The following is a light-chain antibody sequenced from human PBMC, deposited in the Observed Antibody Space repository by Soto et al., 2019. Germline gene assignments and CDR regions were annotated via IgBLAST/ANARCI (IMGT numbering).Light chain of an antibody. Sequence: DIGMTRSPLSLPVTPGEPASISCRSSQSLLHSNGYNYLDWYLQKPGQSPQLLIYLGSNRASGVPDRFSGSGSGTDFTLKISRVEAEDVGVYYCMQALQTPITFGQGTRLEIK. CDR3: MQALQTPIT. CDR1: QSLLHSNGYNY. CDR2: LGS. V-gene: IGKV2-28*01. J-gene: IGKJ5*01.